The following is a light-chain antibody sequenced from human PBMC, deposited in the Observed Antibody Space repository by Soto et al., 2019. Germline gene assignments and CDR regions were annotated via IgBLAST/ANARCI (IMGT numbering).Light chain of an antibody. V-gene: IGKV1-12*01. CDR2: AAS. CDR1: QGISRW. Sequence: DIQMTQSPSSVSASVGDRVTITCRASQGISRWLAWYQKKPGRAPKLLIYAASSLQSGVPVRFSGSGSGTDFTLSISSLEPEDVATYYCQQLYSFPLTFGQGTRLEIK. J-gene: IGKJ5*01. CDR3: QQLYSFPLT.